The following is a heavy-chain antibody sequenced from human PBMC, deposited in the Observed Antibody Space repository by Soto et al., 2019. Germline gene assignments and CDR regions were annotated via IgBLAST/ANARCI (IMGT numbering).Heavy chain of an antibody. CDR1: GFTFSSYA. Sequence: GGSLRLSCVASGFTFSSYAMSWVRQAPGKGLGWVSAISGSGGSTYYADSVKGRFTISRDNSKNTLYLQMNSLRAEDTAVYYCAKVIGVHRVDYWGQGTLVTVSS. CDR2: ISGSGGST. CDR3: AKVIGVHRVDY. V-gene: IGHV3-23*01. J-gene: IGHJ4*02. D-gene: IGHD3-10*01.